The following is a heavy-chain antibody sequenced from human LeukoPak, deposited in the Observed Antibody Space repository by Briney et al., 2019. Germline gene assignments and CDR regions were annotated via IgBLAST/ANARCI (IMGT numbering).Heavy chain of an antibody. D-gene: IGHD6-13*01. CDR3: AKSLGYSRALDI. Sequence: SVKVSCKASRGTFSSYALIWVRQAPGQGLEWMGGIIPTFGTAAYAQKFQGRVTMTTDTSTSTASMELRSLRSDDTAVYYCAKSLGYSRALDIWGQGTMVTVSS. CDR1: RGTFSSYA. J-gene: IGHJ3*02. CDR2: IIPTFGTA. V-gene: IGHV1-69*05.